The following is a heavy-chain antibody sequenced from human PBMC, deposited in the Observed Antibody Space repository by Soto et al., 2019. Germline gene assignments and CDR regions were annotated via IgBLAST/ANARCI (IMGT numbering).Heavy chain of an antibody. CDR1: GASITQYY. V-gene: IGHV4-59*01. Sequence: SDTLSLTCTLSGASITQYYWNWIRQSPGKGLEWIVSVSSTGSTVYNPSLTSRVTVSLDTSKNQFSLTLNSVTAADTAVYHCARAYSFSPHDSSGYYSGAFDIWGQGTMVT. J-gene: IGHJ3*02. D-gene: IGHD3-22*01. CDR2: VSSTGST. CDR3: ARAYSFSPHDSSGYYSGAFDI.